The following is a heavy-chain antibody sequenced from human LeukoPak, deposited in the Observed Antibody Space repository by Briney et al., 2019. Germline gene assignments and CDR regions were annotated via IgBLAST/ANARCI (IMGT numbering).Heavy chain of an antibody. CDR3: ARRGYCSSTSCFDY. J-gene: IGHJ4*02. Sequence: GGSLRLSCAASGFTFSDYYMSWIRQAPGKGLEWVSYISSSGSTIYYADSVKGRFTISRDNAKNSLYLQMNSQRAEDTAVYYCARRGYCSSTSCFDYWGQGTLVTVSS. CDR1: GFTFSDYY. D-gene: IGHD2-2*01. CDR2: ISSSGSTI. V-gene: IGHV3-11*04.